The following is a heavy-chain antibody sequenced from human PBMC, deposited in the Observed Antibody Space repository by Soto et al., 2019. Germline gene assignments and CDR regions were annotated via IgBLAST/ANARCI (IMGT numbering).Heavy chain of an antibody. V-gene: IGHV4-31*03. Sequence: SETLSLTCTLSGGSISSGGYYWTWIRQHPGKALEWIGYIYYSGSTFYNSSLKTRVTISVDTSKNQFSLKLRSVTAADTAVYYCARLNWDGGYWGQGTLVTVSS. D-gene: IGHD1-20*01. CDR1: GGSISSGGYY. CDR2: IYYSGST. J-gene: IGHJ4*02. CDR3: ARLNWDGGY.